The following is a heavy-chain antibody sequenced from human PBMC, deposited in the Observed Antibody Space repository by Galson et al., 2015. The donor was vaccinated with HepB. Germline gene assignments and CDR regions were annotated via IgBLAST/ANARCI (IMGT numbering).Heavy chain of an antibody. J-gene: IGHJ4*02. V-gene: IGHV3-23*01. Sequence: SLRLSCAASGFTFSSYAMSWVRQAPGKGLEWVSAISGSGGSTYYADSVKGRFTISRDNSKNTLYLQMNSLRAEDTAVYYCAKSPTVTTSFDYWGQGTLVTVSS. CDR2: ISGSGGST. CDR1: GFTFSSYA. D-gene: IGHD4-17*01. CDR3: AKSPTVTTSFDY.